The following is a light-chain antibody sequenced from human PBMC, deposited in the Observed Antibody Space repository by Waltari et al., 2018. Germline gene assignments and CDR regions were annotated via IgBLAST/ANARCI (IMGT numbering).Light chain of an antibody. CDR3: QHYNIWPPGYT. J-gene: IGKJ2*01. V-gene: IGKV3-15*01. CDR2: GAS. CDR1: QSVGRN. Sequence: EMVMTQSPATLSVSPVERATLSCRASQSVGRNVAWYQQKPGTAPRLLIYGASTRATVIPARFSGSGSGTEFTLTISSLQSEDFAVYYCQHYNIWPPGYTFGQGTKLEIK.